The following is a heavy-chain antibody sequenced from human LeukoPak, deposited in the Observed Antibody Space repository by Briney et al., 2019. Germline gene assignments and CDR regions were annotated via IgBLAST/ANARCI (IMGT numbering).Heavy chain of an antibody. J-gene: IGHJ3*02. V-gene: IGHV3-21*01. CDR3: AREYSSSGGFDI. CDR2: IGSSSSYI. D-gene: IGHD6-6*01. Sequence: KTGGSLRLSCAASGFTFSSYSMNWVRQAPGKGLEWVSSIGSSSSYIYYADSVKGRFTISRDNAKNSLYLQMNSLRAEDTAVYYCAREYSSSGGFDIWGQGTMVTVSS. CDR1: GFTFSSYS.